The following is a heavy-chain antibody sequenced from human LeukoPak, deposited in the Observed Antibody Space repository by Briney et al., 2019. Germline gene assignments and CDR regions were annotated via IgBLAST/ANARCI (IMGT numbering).Heavy chain of an antibody. Sequence: ETLSLTCTVSGDSISSNNWWNWVRQAPGKGLEWVSSISSSGHTIYYSDSVKGRFTVSRDNGENSLYLQMNDLRAEDTAVFYCARDESPYYDVLTDSPGSLHTWGQGTLVIVSS. D-gene: IGHD3-9*01. CDR2: ISSSGHTI. CDR3: ARDESPYYDVLTDSPGSLHT. J-gene: IGHJ1*01. V-gene: IGHV3-48*01. CDR1: GDSISSNN.